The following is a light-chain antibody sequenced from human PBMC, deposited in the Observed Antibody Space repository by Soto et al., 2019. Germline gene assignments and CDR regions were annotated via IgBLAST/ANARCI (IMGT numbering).Light chain of an antibody. CDR3: SAYRTDSTLDV. J-gene: IGLJ1*01. Sequence: QSVLTQPASVSGSPGQSITISCTRTSSDIGAYNYVSWYQQHPGKAPKLLIYEVSSRPSGVSDRFSGSTSGNTASLTISGLLAEDEADYFCSAYRTDSTLDVFGGETKLTVL. V-gene: IGLV2-14*01. CDR1: SSDIGAYNY. CDR2: EVS.